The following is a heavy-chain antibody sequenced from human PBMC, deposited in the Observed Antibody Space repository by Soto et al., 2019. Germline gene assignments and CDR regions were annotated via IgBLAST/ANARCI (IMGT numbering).Heavy chain of an antibody. CDR2: FYDERDE. V-gene: IGHV3-30*04. J-gene: IGHJ4*02. D-gene: IGHD4-17*01. CDR1: GFTFSSYA. Sequence: QVQLVESGGGVVQPGKSLRRSCAGSGFTFSSYAFHWVPQAPGKGLEWVAFFYDERDEYYADSVNGRFTVSRDNSNSTLALQMNGLRAEDTALYCCARTNSGGKPALKYWGQGMLVTVSS. CDR3: ARTNSGGKPALKY.